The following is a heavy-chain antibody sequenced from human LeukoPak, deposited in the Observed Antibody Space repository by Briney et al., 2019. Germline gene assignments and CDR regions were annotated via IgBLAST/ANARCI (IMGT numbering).Heavy chain of an antibody. Sequence: ASVKVSCKASGYTFTGYYMHWVRQAPGQGLEWMGWINPNSGGTNYAQKFQGRVTMTRDTSISTAYMELSRLRSDDTAVYYCARDVSTSGWYGTSDYWGQGTLVTVSS. CDR2: INPNSGGT. V-gene: IGHV1-2*02. CDR1: GYTFTGYY. CDR3: ARDVSTSGWYGTSDY. D-gene: IGHD6-19*01. J-gene: IGHJ4*02.